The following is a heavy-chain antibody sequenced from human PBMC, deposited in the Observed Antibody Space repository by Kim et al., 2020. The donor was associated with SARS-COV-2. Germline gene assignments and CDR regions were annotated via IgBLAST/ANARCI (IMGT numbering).Heavy chain of an antibody. D-gene: IGHD5-12*01. Sequence: GGSLRLSCTASGFTFGDYAMSWVRQAPGKGLEWVGFIRSKAYGGTTEYAASVKGRFTISRDDSKSIAYLQMNSLKTEDTAVYYCTRANNIGRCAYYYYYYMDVWGHRTTVTVSS. CDR1: GFTFGDYA. CDR2: IRSKAYGGTT. V-gene: IGHV3-49*04. J-gene: IGHJ6*03. CDR3: TRANNIGRCAYYYYYYMDV.